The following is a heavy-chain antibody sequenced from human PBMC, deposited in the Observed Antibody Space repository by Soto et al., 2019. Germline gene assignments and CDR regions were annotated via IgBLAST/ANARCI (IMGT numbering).Heavy chain of an antibody. D-gene: IGHD4-17*01. CDR1: GYSFTSYW. CDR2: IYPFYSDT. CDR3: STIHGDPIDY. Sequence: GESLKISCKGSGYSFTSYWIFWVRQMPVKGLEFMGIIYPFYSDTRYSPSFQGHVTISSYNSISTSYLQWSSLKASYTAMYYCSTIHGDPIDYWGQGNLVTVS. V-gene: IGHV5-51*01. J-gene: IGHJ4*02.